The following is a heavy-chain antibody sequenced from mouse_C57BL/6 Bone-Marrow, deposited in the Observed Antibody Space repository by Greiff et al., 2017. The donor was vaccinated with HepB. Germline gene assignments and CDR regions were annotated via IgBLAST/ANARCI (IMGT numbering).Heavy chain of an antibody. CDR3: TGLTAQVFH. J-gene: IGHJ2*01. V-gene: IGHV6-3*01. CDR2: IRLKSDNYAT. Sequence: EVKLVESGGGLVQPGGSMKLSCVASGFTFSNYWMNWVRQSPEKGLEWVAQIRLKSDNYATHYAESVKGRFTISRDDSKSSVYLQMNNLRAEDTGIYYCTGLTAQVFHWGQGTTLTVSS. CDR1: GFTFSNYW. D-gene: IGHD3-2*02.